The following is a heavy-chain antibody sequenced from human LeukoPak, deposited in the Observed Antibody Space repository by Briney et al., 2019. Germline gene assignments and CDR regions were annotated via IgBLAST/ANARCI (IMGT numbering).Heavy chain of an antibody. CDR3: AKDMFGSSSWFDY. CDR1: GFTFDDYA. J-gene: IGHJ4*02. V-gene: IGHV3-9*01. D-gene: IGHD6-13*01. CDR2: ISWNSGSI. Sequence: GGSLRLSCAASGFTFDDYAMHWVRQAPGKGLEWVSGISWNSGSIGYADSVKGRFTISRDNAKNSLYLQMNSLRAEDTALYYCAKDMFGSSSWFDYWGQGTLVTVSS.